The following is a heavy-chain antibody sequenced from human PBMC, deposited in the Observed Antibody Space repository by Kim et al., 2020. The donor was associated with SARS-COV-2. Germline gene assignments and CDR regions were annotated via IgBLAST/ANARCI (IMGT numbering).Heavy chain of an antibody. D-gene: IGHD3-22*01. CDR2: IYHSGST. J-gene: IGHJ3*02. CDR1: GGSISSSNW. Sequence: SETLSLTCAVSGGSISSSNWWSWVRQPPGKGLEWIGEIYHSGSTNYNTSLKSRVTISVDKSKNQFSLKLSSVTAADTAVYYCARDLATMNPPRGIDIWGQGTMVTVSS. CDR3: ARDLATMNPPRGIDI. V-gene: IGHV4-4*02.